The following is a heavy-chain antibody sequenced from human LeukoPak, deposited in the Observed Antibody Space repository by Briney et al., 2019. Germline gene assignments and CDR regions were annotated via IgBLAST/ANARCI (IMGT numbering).Heavy chain of an antibody. CDR1: GGSISSSSYY. J-gene: IGHJ4*02. D-gene: IGHD3-10*01. Sequence: SETLSLTCTVSGGSISSSSYYWGWIRQPPGKGLEWIGSIYYSGSTYYNPSLKSRVTISVDTSKNQFSLKLSSVTAADTAVYYCASETAPLYYYGSGSYYSFDYWGQGTLVTVSS. CDR2: IYYSGST. CDR3: ASETAPLYYYGSGSYYSFDY. V-gene: IGHV4-39*01.